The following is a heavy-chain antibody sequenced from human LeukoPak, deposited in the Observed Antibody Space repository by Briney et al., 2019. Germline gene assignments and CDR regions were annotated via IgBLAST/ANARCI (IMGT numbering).Heavy chain of an antibody. D-gene: IGHD4-17*01. CDR1: GFTFSNYG. CDR3: AKAPRSTTVTPDY. CDR2: IRYDGSNK. Sequence: GGSLRLSCAASGFTFSNYGMNWVRQAPGKGLEWVAFIRYDGSNKYYADSVKGRFTISRDNSKNTLYLQVNSLRAEDTAVYYCAKAPRSTTVTPDYWGQGTLVTVSS. J-gene: IGHJ4*02. V-gene: IGHV3-30*02.